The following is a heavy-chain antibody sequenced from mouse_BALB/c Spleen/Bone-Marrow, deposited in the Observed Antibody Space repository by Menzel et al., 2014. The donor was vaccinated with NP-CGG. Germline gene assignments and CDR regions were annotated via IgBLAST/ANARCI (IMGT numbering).Heavy chain of an antibody. CDR3: ARSDYRYDPFAY. CDR2: IDTSDSYT. V-gene: IGHV1-69*01. D-gene: IGHD2-14*01. CDR1: GYTFTDYW. J-gene: IGHJ3*01. Sequence: QVQLQQPGAELVMPGASVKMSCKASGYTFTDYWMHWVKQRPGQGLEWIGAIDTSDSYTSCNQKFKGKATLTVDESSSTAYMQLSSLTSEDSAVYYCARSDYRYDPFAYWGQGTLVTVSA.